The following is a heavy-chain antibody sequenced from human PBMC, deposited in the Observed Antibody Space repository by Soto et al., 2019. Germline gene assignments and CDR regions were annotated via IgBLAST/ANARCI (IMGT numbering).Heavy chain of an antibody. V-gene: IGHV5-51*01. Sequence: GESLKISCTCSGYSFSTYWIAWVRQMPGKGLEWMGIIYPGDSDTRYSPSFQGQVTISADKSSSTAYLQLSSLKASDTAMYYCARQKNDLLTPYYAYYGMGVWRKVTTVTFSS. CDR3: ARQKNDLLTPYYAYYGMGV. D-gene: IGHD3-9*01. CDR2: IYPGDSDT. J-gene: IGHJ6*04. CDR1: GYSFSTYW.